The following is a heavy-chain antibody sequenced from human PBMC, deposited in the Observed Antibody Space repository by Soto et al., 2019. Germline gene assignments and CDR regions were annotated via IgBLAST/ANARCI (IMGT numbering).Heavy chain of an antibody. V-gene: IGHV1-69*08. Sequence: QVQLVQSGAEVKRPGSSVKVSCEASGGTFSSFTITWVRQAPGQGLEWMGRITPILGTADYAQKFQGRVTISADKSTSTAYMELNRLRSEDTAVYYCARGPLGLLDYWGQGTLVTVSS. D-gene: IGHD2-15*01. CDR3: ARGPLGLLDY. CDR1: GGTFSSFT. J-gene: IGHJ4*02. CDR2: ITPILGTA.